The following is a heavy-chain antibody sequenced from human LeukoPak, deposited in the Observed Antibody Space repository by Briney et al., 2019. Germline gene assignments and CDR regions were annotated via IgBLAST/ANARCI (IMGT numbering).Heavy chain of an antibody. D-gene: IGHD3-9*01. CDR2: IYFSGVT. CDR1: GGSIYTSSYY. CDR3: ARQVKEYFDWLLRGYFDY. J-gene: IGHJ4*02. Sequence: SETLSLTCSVSGGSIYTSSYYWVWIRQPPGKGLEWIGSIYFSGVTYYSESLKNRVSLSTSGNHYSLELKSVIAADTAMYYCARQVKEYFDWLLRGYFDYWGQGVLVSVSS. V-gene: IGHV4-39*01.